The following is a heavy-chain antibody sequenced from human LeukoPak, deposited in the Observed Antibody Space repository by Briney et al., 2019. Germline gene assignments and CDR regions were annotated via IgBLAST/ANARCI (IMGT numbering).Heavy chain of an antibody. J-gene: IGHJ6*02. V-gene: IGHV1-3*01. CDR3: ARAGSRYCTNGDPCYGMDV. CDR2: INAGNGNT. Sequence: ASVKVSCKASGYTFTSYAMHWVRQAPGQRLEWMGWINAGNGNTKYSQKFQGRVTITRDTSASTAYMELSSLRSEDTVVYYCARAGSRYCTNGDPCYGMDVWGQGTTVTVS. CDR1: GYTFTSYA. D-gene: IGHD2-8*01.